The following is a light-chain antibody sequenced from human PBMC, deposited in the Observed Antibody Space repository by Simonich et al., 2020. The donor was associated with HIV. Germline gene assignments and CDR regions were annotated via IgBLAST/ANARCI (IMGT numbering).Light chain of an antibody. V-gene: IGKV1-33*01. Sequence: DIQMTQSPSSLSASVGDRVTITCHTSQDIRNYLKWYQKKAGKAPKLLIYDATNLETGVPSRFSGSGSGTDFTFTISSLQPADIATYYCQQYDELPYTFGQGTKLEIK. J-gene: IGKJ2*01. CDR1: QDIRNY. CDR2: DAT. CDR3: QQYDELPYT.